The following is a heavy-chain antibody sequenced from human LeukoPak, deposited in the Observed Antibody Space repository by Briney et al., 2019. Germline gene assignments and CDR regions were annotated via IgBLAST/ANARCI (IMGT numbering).Heavy chain of an antibody. V-gene: IGHV1-69*01. D-gene: IGHD6-19*01. CDR1: GGTFSSYA. Sequence: SVKVSCKASGGTFSSYAISWVRQAPGQGLEWMGGIIPIFGTANYAQKFQGRVTITADESTSTAYMELSSLRSEDTAVYYCASGSAIAVAGYYIDYWGQGTLVTVSS. CDR3: ASGSAIAVAGYYIDY. CDR2: IIPIFGTA. J-gene: IGHJ4*02.